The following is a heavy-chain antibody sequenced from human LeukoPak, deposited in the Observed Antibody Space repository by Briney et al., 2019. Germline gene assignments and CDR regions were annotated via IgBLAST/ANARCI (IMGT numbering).Heavy chain of an antibody. CDR3: ARRRVDGYSSSSVAFDI. Sequence: SVKVSCKASVGTFSSYAISWVRQAPGQGLEWMGRIIPIFGTANYAQKFQGRVTITTDESTSTAYMELSSLRSEDTAVYYCARRRVDGYSSSSVAFDIWGQGTMVTVSS. D-gene: IGHD6-6*01. CDR1: VGTFSSYA. CDR2: IIPIFGTA. J-gene: IGHJ3*02. V-gene: IGHV1-69*05.